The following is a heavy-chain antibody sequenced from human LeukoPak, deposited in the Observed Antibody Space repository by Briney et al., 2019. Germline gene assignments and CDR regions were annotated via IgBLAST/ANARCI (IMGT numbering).Heavy chain of an antibody. D-gene: IGHD3-16*01. CDR2: INHNGNVN. J-gene: IGHJ6*02. V-gene: IGHV3-7*03. CDR3: ARGGGLDV. CDR1: GFTFSGYW. Sequence: GGSLRLSCAASGFTFSGYWMTWVRQAPGKGLEWVASINHNGNVNYYVDSVKGRFTISRDNAKNSLYLQMSNLRAEDTAVYFCARGGGLDVWGQGATVTVSS.